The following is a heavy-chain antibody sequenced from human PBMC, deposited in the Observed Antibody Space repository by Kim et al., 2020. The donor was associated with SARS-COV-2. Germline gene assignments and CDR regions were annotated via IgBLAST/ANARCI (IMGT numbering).Heavy chain of an antibody. D-gene: IGHD3-3*01. J-gene: IGHJ5*02. CDR1: GFTFSSYS. CDR3: ARSAGYDFWSGSSNWFDP. V-gene: IGHV3-21*01. CDR2: ISSSSSYI. Sequence: GGSLRLSCAASGFTFSSYSMNWVRQAPEKGLEWVSSISSSSSYIYYADAVKGRFTISRDNAKNSLYLQMNSLRAEDTAVYYCARSAGYDFWSGSSNWFDPWGQGTLVTVSS.